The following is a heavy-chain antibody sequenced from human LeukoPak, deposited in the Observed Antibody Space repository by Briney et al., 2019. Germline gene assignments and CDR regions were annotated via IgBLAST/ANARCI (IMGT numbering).Heavy chain of an antibody. CDR3: ARSTKFITGTTGLYFDY. Sequence: GASVKVSCKASGYTFTSYYMHWVRQAPGQGLEWMGIINPSGGSTSYAQKFQGRVTMTRDTSTSTVYMELSSLRSGDTAVYYCARSTKFITGTTGLYFDYWGQGTLVTVSS. CDR2: INPSGGST. D-gene: IGHD1-7*01. J-gene: IGHJ4*02. V-gene: IGHV1-46*01. CDR1: GYTFTSYY.